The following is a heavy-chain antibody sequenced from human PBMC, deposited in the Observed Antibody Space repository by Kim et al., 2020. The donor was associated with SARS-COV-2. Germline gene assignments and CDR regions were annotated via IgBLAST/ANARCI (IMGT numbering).Heavy chain of an antibody. Sequence: GGSLRLSCAASGFNFSGYDMHWVRQPIGEGLEWVSAIGIAGDTPYPGSLRGRFIISRENDKNYLLLQMKNLRVGDTAAYFCARDRYGLDVWGRGTSVIVS. CDR2: IGIAGDT. CDR3: ARDRYGLDV. CDR1: GFNFSGYD. J-gene: IGHJ6*02. D-gene: IGHD5-18*01. V-gene: IGHV3-13*01.